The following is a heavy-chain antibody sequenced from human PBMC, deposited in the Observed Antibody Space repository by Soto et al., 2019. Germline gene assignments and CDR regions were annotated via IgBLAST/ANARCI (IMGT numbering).Heavy chain of an antibody. CDR3: ARNAAYDSVWGKSDGSDY. V-gene: IGHV4-39*01. CDR2: MYYSGAT. CDR1: AGSISSNSYY. Sequence: QLQLQESGPGLVKPSETLSLACTDSAGSISSNSYYWDWIRQPPGKGLEWIASMYYSGATYHNPSIQSRVTITVATSTNQFSLHLGSLTAAATAVYYCARNAAYDSVWGKSDGSDYWGQGTLVTVSS. D-gene: IGHD3-16*01. J-gene: IGHJ4*02.